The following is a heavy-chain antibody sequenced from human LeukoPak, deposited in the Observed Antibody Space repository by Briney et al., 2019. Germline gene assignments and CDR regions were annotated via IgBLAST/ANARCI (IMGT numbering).Heavy chain of an antibody. CDR3: AKEGIRSGGSCYSRCYFDY. V-gene: IGHV3-23*01. D-gene: IGHD2-15*01. CDR2: ISGSGGST. Sequence: GGSLRLSCAASGFTFSSHGMNWVRQAPGKGLEWVSAISGSGGSTYYADSVKGRFTISRDNSKNTLYLQMNSLRAEDTAVYYCAKEGIRSGGSCYSRCYFDYWGQGTLVTVSS. J-gene: IGHJ4*02. CDR1: GFTFSSHG.